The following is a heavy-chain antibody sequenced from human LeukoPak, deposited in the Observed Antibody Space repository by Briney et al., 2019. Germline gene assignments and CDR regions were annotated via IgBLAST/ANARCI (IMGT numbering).Heavy chain of an antibody. V-gene: IGHV4-38-2*02. CDR1: GYSISSGYY. CDR2: IYHSGST. D-gene: IGHD2-15*01. Sequence: SETLSLTCAVSGYSISSGYYWGWIRQPPGKGLEWIGSIYHSGSTYYNPSLKSRVTISVDTSKNQFSLKLSSVTAADTVVYYCAREVVDYYYMDVWGKGTTVTVSS. CDR3: AREVVDYYYMDV. J-gene: IGHJ6*03.